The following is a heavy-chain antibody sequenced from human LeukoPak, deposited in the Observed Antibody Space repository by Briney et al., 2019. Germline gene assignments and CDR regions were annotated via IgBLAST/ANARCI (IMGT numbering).Heavy chain of an antibody. CDR2: IRYDGSNK. Sequence: PGGSLRLSCAASGFTFSSYGMHWVRQAPGKGLEWVAFIRYDGSNKYYADSVKGRFTISRDNSKNTLYLQMNNLRAEDTAVYYWGGGVIVVSAFDIWGQGTMVTVSS. V-gene: IGHV3-30*02. J-gene: IGHJ3*02. CDR1: GFTFSSYG. CDR3: GGGVIVVSAFDI. D-gene: IGHD3-22*01.